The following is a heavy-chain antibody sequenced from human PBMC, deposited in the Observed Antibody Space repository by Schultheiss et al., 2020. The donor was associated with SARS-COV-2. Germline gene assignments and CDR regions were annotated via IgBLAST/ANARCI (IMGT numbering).Heavy chain of an antibody. CDR2: VSWNGSRT. CDR3: AKTRTGVIIFDY. CDR1: GFTFGDYA. D-gene: IGHD1-14*01. J-gene: IGHJ4*02. V-gene: IGHV3-19*01. Sequence: GGSLRLSCTASGFTFGDYAMSWVRQAPGKGLEWVSGVSWNGSRTHYADSVKGRFIISRDNSKNTLYLQMNSLRAEDTAVYYCAKTRTGVIIFDYWGQGTLVTVSS.